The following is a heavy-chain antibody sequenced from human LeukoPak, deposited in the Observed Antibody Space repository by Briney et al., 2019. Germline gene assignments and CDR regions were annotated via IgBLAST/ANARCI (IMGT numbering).Heavy chain of an antibody. CDR3: ARAAQNWNNAPYFDF. J-gene: IGHJ4*02. Sequence: SETLSLTCTVSGGSISSGGYYWSWIRQHPGKGLEWIGYIYYSGSTYYNPSLKSRVTISVDTSKNQFSLKLSSVTAADTAVYYCARAAQNWNNAPYFDFWGQETLVTVSS. CDR1: GGSISSGGYY. CDR2: IYYSGST. D-gene: IGHD1/OR15-1a*01. V-gene: IGHV4-31*03.